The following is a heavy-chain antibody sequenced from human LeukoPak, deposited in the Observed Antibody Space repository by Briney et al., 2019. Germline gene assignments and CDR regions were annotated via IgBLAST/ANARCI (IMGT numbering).Heavy chain of an antibody. D-gene: IGHD5-24*01. J-gene: IGHJ5*02. V-gene: IGHV4-30-4*01. CDR3: ARSRDGYNYVGMDWFDP. CDR2: IYYSGST. CDR1: GGSISSGDYY. Sequence: PSQTLSLTCTVSGGSISSGDYYWSWIRQPPGKGLEWIGYIYYSGSTYYNPSLKSRVTISVDTSKNQFSLKLSPVTAADTAVYYCARSRDGYNYVGMDWFDPWGQGTLVTVSS.